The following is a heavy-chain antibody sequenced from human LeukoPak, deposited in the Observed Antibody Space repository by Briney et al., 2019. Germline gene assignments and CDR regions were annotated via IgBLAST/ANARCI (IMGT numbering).Heavy chain of an antibody. Sequence: SETLSLTCTVSGGSISSYYWSWVRLPPGKGLEWIGYIYYTGATYYNPSLKSRVTISLDTSKNQFSLKLSSVTAADAAVYYCARAGYSYGTGYYFAYWGQGALVTASS. CDR3: ARAGYSYGTGYYFAY. CDR1: GGSISSYY. J-gene: IGHJ4*02. V-gene: IGHV4-59*01. CDR2: IYYTGAT. D-gene: IGHD5-18*01.